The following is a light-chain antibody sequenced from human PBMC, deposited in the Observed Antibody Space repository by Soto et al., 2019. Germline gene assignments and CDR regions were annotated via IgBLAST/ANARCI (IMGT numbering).Light chain of an antibody. J-gene: IGKJ2*01. CDR3: QQYSSLPHT. CDR1: QSVSNSF. CDR2: GVS. V-gene: IGKV3-20*01. Sequence: ESVLTQSPATQSLSPGERATLPCTASQSVSNSFFAWYQQKPGQAPRLLIYGVSSRATGIPDRFSGSGSGTDFTLTISRLEPEDFVVYYCQQYSSLPHTFGQGTKLEVK.